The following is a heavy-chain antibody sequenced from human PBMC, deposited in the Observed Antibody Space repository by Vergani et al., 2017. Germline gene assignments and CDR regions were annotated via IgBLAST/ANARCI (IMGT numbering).Heavy chain of an antibody. CDR3: ARDIYGQNWFDY. J-gene: IGHJ4*02. D-gene: IGHD1-1*01. V-gene: IGHV4-4*07. CDR1: GAPISYWC. CDR2: LCPSGST. Sequence: QVQMQESGPGLVKTSETLSLTCSASGAPISYWCWSWLRQPAGKGLEWIGRLCPSGSTNYKPSLKSRVTMSIDTSKKKFSLRLNSVTAADTAVYYCARDIYGQNWFDYWGQGTLVTVSS.